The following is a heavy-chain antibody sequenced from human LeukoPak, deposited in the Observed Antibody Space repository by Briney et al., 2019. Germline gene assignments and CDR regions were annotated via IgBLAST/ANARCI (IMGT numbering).Heavy chain of an antibody. CDR3: AAIGRSYEAFREVILHEDFDS. Sequence: ASVKVSCKASGYTFTRYDMNWMRQATGQGLEWMGWMNTKSGKTGYAQKFQGRVTMTRDTPTSTGYMEMSSLTSEDTAVYYCAAIGRSYEAFREVILHEDFDSRGQGTLVTVSS. CDR1: GYTFTRYD. D-gene: IGHD3-3*01. CDR2: MNTKSGKT. V-gene: IGHV1-8*01. J-gene: IGHJ4*02.